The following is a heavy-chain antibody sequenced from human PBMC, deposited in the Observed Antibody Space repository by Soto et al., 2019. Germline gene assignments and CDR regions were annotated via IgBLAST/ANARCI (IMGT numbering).Heavy chain of an antibody. CDR3: ARDGGVTTVTTSLGYYGMDV. CDR2: IIPIFAPA. J-gene: IGHJ6*02. Sequence: SVKVSCKASGGTFSSYAISWVRQAPGQGLEWMGGIIPIFAPANYAQKFQGRVTITAEESTSTAYMEVSSLRSEDTAVYYCARDGGVTTVTTSLGYYGMDVWGQGTTVAVSS. V-gene: IGHV1-69*13. D-gene: IGHD4-17*01. CDR1: GGTFSSYA.